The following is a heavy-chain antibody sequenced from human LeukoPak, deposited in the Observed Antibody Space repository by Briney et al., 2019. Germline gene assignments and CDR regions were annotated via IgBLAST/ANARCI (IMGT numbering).Heavy chain of an antibody. J-gene: IGHJ3*02. CDR3: ARVKKYCSSTSCPHDAFDI. D-gene: IGHD2-2*01. CDR2: IYHSGST. CDR1: GGSISSGGYY. V-gene: IGHV4-30-2*01. Sequence: SETLSLTCTVSGGSISSGGYYWSWIRQPPGKGLEWIGYIYHSGSTNYNPSLKSRVTISVDKSKNQFSLKLSSVTAADTAVYYCARVKKYCSSTSCPHDAFDIWGQGTMVTVSS.